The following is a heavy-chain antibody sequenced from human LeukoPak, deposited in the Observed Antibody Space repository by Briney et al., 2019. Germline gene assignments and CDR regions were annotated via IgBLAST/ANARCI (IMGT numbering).Heavy chain of an antibody. CDR3: ARLGYYYDSSGYYFDY. D-gene: IGHD3-22*01. CDR2: IYPGDSDT. J-gene: IGHJ4*02. CDR1: GSSFTSYW. V-gene: IGHV5-51*01. Sequence: GESLKISCKGSGSSFTSYWIGWVRPLPGKGLEWMGIIYPGDSDTRYSPSFQGQVTISADKSISTAYLQWSSLKASDTAMYYCARLGYYYDSSGYYFDYWGQGTLVTVSS.